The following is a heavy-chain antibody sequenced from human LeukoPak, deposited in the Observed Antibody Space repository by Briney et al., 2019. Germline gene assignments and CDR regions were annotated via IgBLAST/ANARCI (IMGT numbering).Heavy chain of an antibody. Sequence: QTGGSLRLSCTASGFTFGDYAMSWFRQAAGKGLEWVGFIRSKAYGGTTEYAASVKGRFTISRDDSKSIAYLQMNSLKTEDTAVYYCTRPLWGSRGYFDYWGQGTLVTVSS. CDR1: GFTFGDYA. CDR3: TRPLWGSRGYFDY. CDR2: IRSKAYGGTT. D-gene: IGHD3-10*01. J-gene: IGHJ4*02. V-gene: IGHV3-49*03.